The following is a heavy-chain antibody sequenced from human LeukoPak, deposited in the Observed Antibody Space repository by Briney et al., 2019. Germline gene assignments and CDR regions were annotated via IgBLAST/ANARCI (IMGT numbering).Heavy chain of an antibody. V-gene: IGHV3-30*04. Sequence: PGRSLRLSCAASGFTFSSYAMHWVRQAPGKGLEWVAVISYDGSNKYYADSVKGRFTISRDNSKNTLYLQMNSLKTEDTAVYYCTTVGEQEVDYWGQGTLVTVSS. CDR1: GFTFSSYA. D-gene: IGHD6-13*01. CDR3: TTVGEQEVDY. J-gene: IGHJ4*02. CDR2: ISYDGSNK.